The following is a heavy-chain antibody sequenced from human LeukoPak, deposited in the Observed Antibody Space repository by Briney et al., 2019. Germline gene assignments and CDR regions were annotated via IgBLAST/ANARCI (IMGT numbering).Heavy chain of an antibody. V-gene: IGHV3-21*01. CDR3: AREELGSYYYMDV. Sequence: TGGSLRLSCAASGFTFSSYSMNWVRQAPGKGLEWVSSISSSSSYIYYADSVKGRFTISRDNAENSLYLQMNSLRAEDTAVYYCAREELGSYYYMDVWGKGTTVTVSS. CDR2: ISSSSSYI. J-gene: IGHJ6*03. D-gene: IGHD7-27*01. CDR1: GFTFSSYS.